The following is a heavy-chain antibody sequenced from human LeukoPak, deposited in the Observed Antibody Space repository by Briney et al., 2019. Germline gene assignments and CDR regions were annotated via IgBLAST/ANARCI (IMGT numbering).Heavy chain of an antibody. V-gene: IGHV3-72*01. CDR3: ARGFHYDFRSGSYYFDY. Sequence: PGGSLRLSGAASGFTFSNYAMTWVRQAPGKGLEWVGRITNKPKSYNTEYAASVKGRFTISRDDSKNSLYLQMNSLKTEDTAVYYCARGFHYDFRSGSYYFDYWGQGTLVTVSS. J-gene: IGHJ4*02. CDR1: GFTFSNYA. CDR2: ITNKPKSYNT. D-gene: IGHD3-3*01.